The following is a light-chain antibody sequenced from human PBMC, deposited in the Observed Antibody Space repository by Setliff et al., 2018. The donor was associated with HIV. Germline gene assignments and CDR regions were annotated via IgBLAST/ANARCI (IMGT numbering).Light chain of an antibody. CDR1: SDDIGSSDL. J-gene: IGLJ3*02. V-gene: IGLV2-23*02. Sequence: QSALTQPASVSGSPGQSITLSCTGTSDDIGSSDLVSWYQQRPGQAPKLMIYDVTKRPSGVSNRISGSKSGSTASLTISGLQAEDEADYYCTSFTDTTNFVMFGGGTQLTVL. CDR2: DVT. CDR3: TSFTDTTNFVM.